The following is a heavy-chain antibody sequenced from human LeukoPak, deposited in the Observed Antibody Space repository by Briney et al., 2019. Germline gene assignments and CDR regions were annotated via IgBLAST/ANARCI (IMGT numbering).Heavy chain of an antibody. V-gene: IGHV4-31*03. J-gene: IGHJ4*02. CDR2: ISASGST. CDR3: ARGDDHFDY. Sequence: SETLSLTCIVSGGSIDTGYYWNWIRQNPGKGLEWIGQISASGSTYYNPSLKSRIAMSVDTSTNQFSLKLSSVTAADTAVYYCARGDDHFDYWGQGSLVTVSS. CDR1: GGSIDTGYY.